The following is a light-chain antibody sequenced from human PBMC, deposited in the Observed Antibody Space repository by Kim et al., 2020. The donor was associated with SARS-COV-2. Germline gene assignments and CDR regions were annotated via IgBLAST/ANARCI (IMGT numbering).Light chain of an antibody. Sequence: EIVLTQSPATLSLSPGERATLSCRASQSVSSYLAWYQQKPGQAPRLLIYDASNRATGIPARFSGSGSGTDFTLTISSLEPEDFAVYYCQQSRSRPLTFGGGAKVDIK. V-gene: IGKV3-11*01. CDR1: QSVSSY. J-gene: IGKJ4*01. CDR2: DAS. CDR3: QQSRSRPLT.